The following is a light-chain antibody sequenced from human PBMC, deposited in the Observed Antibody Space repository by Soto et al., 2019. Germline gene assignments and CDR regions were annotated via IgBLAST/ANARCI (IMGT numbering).Light chain of an antibody. V-gene: IGLV1-44*01. CDR1: SSNIGRRA. CDR3: ASWDYNLNGYV. Sequence: QSVLTQPPSASGTPGQTITMSCSGGSSNIGRRAVNWYQQFPGASPKLLIYGNDQRPSGVPGRFYGSKSGPSASLAISGLQSDDEADYYCASWDYNLNGYVFGAGTKLTVL. J-gene: IGLJ1*01. CDR2: GND.